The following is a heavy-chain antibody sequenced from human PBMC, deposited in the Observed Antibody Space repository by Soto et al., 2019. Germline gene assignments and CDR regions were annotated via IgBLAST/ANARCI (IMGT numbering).Heavy chain of an antibody. CDR3: AKDYRVSWLPTRVYGMDV. Sequence: GALRPACAASGFTFSSYCMEWVRPAPGQGLEWVAVISYDGSNKYYADSVKGRFTIPRDNSKNTLYLQMNSLRAEDTAVYYCAKDYRVSWLPTRVYGMDVWGQGTTVTVSS. J-gene: IGHJ6*02. D-gene: IGHD5-12*01. CDR2: ISYDGSNK. CDR1: GFTFSSYC. V-gene: IGHV3-30*18.